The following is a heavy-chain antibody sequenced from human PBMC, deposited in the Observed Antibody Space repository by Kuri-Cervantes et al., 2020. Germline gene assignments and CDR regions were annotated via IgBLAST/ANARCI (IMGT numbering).Heavy chain of an antibody. J-gene: IGHJ6*03. CDR1: GFTFSSYS. CDR2: ISGSGGST. V-gene: IGHV3-23*01. CDR3: AREGYYGSGSLYYYYYYMDV. D-gene: IGHD3-10*01. Sequence: GESLKISCAASGFTFSSYSMNWVRQAPGKGLEWVSAISGSGGSTYYADSVKGRFTISRDNSKNSLYLQMNSLRAEDTAVYYCAREGYYGSGSLYYYYYYMDVWGKGTTVTVSS.